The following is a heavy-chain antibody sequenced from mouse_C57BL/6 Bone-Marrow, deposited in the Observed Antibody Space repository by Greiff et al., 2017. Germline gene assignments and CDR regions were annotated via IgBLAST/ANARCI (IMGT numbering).Heavy chain of an antibody. J-gene: IGHJ3*01. CDR1: GYTFTSYW. Sequence: QVQLQQSGAELVMPGASVKLSCKASGYTFTSYWMHWVKQRPGQGLEWIGEIDPSDSDTNYNQKFKGKSTLTVDKSSSTAYMQLSSLTSEDSAVYYCADLLAYWGQGTLVTVSA. CDR3: ADLLAY. V-gene: IGHV1-69*01. CDR2: IDPSDSDT.